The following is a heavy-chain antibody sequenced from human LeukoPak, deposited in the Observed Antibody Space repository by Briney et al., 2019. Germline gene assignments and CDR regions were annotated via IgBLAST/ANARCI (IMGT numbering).Heavy chain of an antibody. CDR2: MNPNNGDT. CDR1: GYTFVAYF. D-gene: IGHD3-10*01. CDR3: ARDGALWVGDFTFYFDS. J-gene: IGHJ4*02. V-gene: IGHV1-2*02. Sequence: ASVKVSCKASGYTFVAYFMHWVRQAPGQGLEWMGWMNPNNGDTDSAQKFKGRVTMTRDTSISTVYMELTRLTSDDTAVYFCARDGALWVGDFTFYFDSWGQGSLVTVSS.